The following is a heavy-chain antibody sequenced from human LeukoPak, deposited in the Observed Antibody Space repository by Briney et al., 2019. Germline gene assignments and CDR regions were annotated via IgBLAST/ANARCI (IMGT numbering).Heavy chain of an antibody. CDR1: GDSVSSNSAA. Sequence: SQTLTLTCAISGDSVSSNSAAWNWIRQSPSRGLEWLGRAYYRSKWNNDYAGSVKSRITINPDTSKNQFSLQLNSVTPEDTAVYYCARAGGGGRSFDIWGQGTMVTVSS. CDR3: ARAGGGGRSFDI. V-gene: IGHV6-1*01. J-gene: IGHJ3*02. CDR2: AYYRSKWNN. D-gene: IGHD6-19*01.